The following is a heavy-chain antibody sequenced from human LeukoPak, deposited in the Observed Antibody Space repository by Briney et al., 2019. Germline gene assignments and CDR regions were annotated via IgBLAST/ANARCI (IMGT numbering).Heavy chain of an antibody. CDR2: MNPNSGNT. J-gene: IGHJ3*02. V-gene: IGHV1-8*01. CDR3: ASRYCSGGSCYSSGYDAFGI. Sequence: ASVKVSCKASGYTFTSYDINWVRQATGQGLEWMGWMNPNSGNTGYAQKFQGRVTMTRNTSISTAYMELSSLRSEDTAVYYCASRYCSGGSCYSSGYDAFGIWGQGTMVTVSS. D-gene: IGHD2-15*01. CDR1: GYTFTSYD.